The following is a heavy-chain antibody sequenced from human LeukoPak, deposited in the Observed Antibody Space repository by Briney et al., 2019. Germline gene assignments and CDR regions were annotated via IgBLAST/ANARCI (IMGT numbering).Heavy chain of an antibody. CDR1: GFPFSDYV. D-gene: IGHD6-19*01. CDR3: AKDRWGAVASFDY. Sequence: GGSLRLSCATSGFPFSDYVMHWVRQAPGKGLEWVAVIRYDGNNKYYADSVKGRFTISRDNSKNMLYLQMNSLGTEDTAVYYCAKDRWGAVASFDYWGQGTLVTVSS. V-gene: IGHV3-30*02. J-gene: IGHJ4*02. CDR2: IRYDGNNK.